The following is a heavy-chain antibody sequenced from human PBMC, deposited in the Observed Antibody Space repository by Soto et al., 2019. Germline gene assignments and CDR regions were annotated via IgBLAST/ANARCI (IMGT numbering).Heavy chain of an antibody. CDR2: IIPIFGTA. Sequence: SVKVSCKASGGTFSSYAISWVRQAPGQGLEWMGGIIPIFGTANYAQKFQGRVTIAADESTSTAYMELSSLRSEDTAVYYCSRRLRYFDWLLYSEYYYYGMDVWGQGTTVTVSS. CDR1: GGTFSSYA. J-gene: IGHJ6*02. V-gene: IGHV1-69*13. D-gene: IGHD3-9*01. CDR3: SRRLRYFDWLLYSEYYYYGMDV.